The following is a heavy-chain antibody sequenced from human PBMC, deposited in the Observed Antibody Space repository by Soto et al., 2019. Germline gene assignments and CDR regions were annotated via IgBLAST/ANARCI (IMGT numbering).Heavy chain of an antibody. CDR2: ISAYNGNT. J-gene: IGHJ4*02. Sequence: APVKVSCKASGYTFTSYGISWLRQAPGKGLEWMGWISAYNGNTNYAQKLQGRVTMTTDTSTSTAYMELRSLRSVDTAVYYCARNNYATAPDYWGQGTLVTVSS. V-gene: IGHV1-18*01. D-gene: IGHD4-4*01. CDR1: GYTFTSYG. CDR3: ARNNYATAPDY.